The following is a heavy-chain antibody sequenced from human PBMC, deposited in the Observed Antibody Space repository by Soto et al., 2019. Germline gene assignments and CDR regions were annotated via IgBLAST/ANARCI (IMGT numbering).Heavy chain of an antibody. V-gene: IGHV3-23*01. D-gene: IGHD2-2*03. J-gene: IGHJ6*02. Sequence: VGSPKLSFSPSGFSLKPYPMIWVPQGPGKGLEWVSAISGSGGSTYYADSVKGRFTISRDNSKNTLYLQMNSLRAEDTAVYYCAKDLDIVVVPAPGFVDVWGQGTTVTVSS. CDR1: GFSLKPYP. CDR2: ISGSGGST. CDR3: AKDLDIVVVPAPGFVDV.